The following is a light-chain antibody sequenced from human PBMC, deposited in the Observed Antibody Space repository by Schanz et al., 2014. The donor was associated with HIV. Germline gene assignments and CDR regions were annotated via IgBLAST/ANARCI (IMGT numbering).Light chain of an antibody. CDR3: QTHTNPTPALT. J-gene: IGKJ4*01. CDR2: GAS. CDR1: QSVSSSY. V-gene: IGKV3-20*01. Sequence: EIVLTQSPGTLSLSPGERATLSCRASQSVSSSYLAWYQQKPGQAPRLLIYGASSRATGIPDRFSGSGSGTDFTLTISRLEPEAYAVTYHQTHTNPTPALTFDEGTKVQTK.